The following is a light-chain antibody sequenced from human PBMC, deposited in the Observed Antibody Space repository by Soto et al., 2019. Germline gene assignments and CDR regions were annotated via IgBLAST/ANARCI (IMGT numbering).Light chain of an antibody. CDR1: QSISSY. CDR3: QQSYSTPWT. Sequence: DIQMTQAPSSLSASVGDRVTITWGASQSISSYLNWYQQKPGKAPKLLIYAASSLQSGVPSRFSGSGSGTDFTLTISSLQPEDFATYYCQQSYSTPWTFGQGTKVDIK. V-gene: IGKV1-39*01. J-gene: IGKJ1*01. CDR2: AAS.